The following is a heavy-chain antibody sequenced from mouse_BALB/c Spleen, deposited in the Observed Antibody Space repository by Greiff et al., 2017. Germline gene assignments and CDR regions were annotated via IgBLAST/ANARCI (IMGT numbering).Heavy chain of an antibody. CDR1: GYTFTSYY. J-gene: IGHJ3*01. D-gene: IGHD2-14*01. CDR3: ARGEVRPWFAY. V-gene: IGHV1S56*01. CDR2: IYPGNVNT. Sequence: QVHVKQSGPELVKPGASVRISCKASGYTFTSYYIHWVKQRPGQGLEWIGWIYPGNVNTKYNEKFKGKATLTADKSSSTAYMQLSSLTSEDSAVYFCARGEVRPWFAYWGQGTLVTVSA.